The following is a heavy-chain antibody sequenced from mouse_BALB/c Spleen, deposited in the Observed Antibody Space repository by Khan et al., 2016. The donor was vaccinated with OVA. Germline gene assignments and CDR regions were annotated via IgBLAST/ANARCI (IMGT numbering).Heavy chain of an antibody. Sequence: QVQLKQSGAELAKPGASVKMSCKASGYTFINYWILWVKQRPGQGLEWIGYINPSTGYTEYNQNFKDKATLTADKSSSTAYMQLSSLASEGSADYYCARRGLRWDIDYWGQGTTLTVSS. CDR2: INPSTGYT. CDR3: ARRGLRWDIDY. V-gene: IGHV1-7*01. CDR1: GYTFINYW. D-gene: IGHD1-1*01. J-gene: IGHJ2*01.